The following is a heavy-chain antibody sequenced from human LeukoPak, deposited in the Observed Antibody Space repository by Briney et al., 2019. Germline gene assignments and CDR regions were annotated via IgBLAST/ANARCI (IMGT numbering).Heavy chain of an antibody. D-gene: IGHD3-22*01. J-gene: IGHJ6*02. V-gene: IGHV3-48*01. CDR3: ARDYYDSSGYYYIHYYGMDV. CDR2: ISSSSSTI. CDR1: GFTFSTYS. Sequence: GGSLRLSCAASGFTFSTYSMNWVRQAPGKGLEWISYISSSSSTIYYADSVKGGFTISRDNAKNSLYLQMNSLRAEDTAVYYCARDYYDSSGYYYIHYYGMDVWGQGTTVTVSS.